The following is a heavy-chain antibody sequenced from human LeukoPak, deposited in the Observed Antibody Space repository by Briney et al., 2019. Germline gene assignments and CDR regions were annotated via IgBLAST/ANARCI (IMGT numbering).Heavy chain of an antibody. CDR2: IKKDGSEK. D-gene: IGHD5-18*01. CDR3: ARDLSGVTGYTYGRGIDY. CDR1: GFTFSSSW. Sequence: GGSLRLSCAASGFTFSSSWMSWVRQAPGKGLEWVANIKKDGSEKYYVDSVKGRFTISRDNAKTSLYLQMNSLRAEDTAVYYCARDLSGVTGYTYGRGIDYWGQGTLVTVSS. V-gene: IGHV3-7*01. J-gene: IGHJ4*02.